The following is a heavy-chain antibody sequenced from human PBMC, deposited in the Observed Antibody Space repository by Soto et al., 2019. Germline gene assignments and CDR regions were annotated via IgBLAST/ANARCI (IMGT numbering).Heavy chain of an antibody. CDR3: SHLDLRGFSDYLHGWDV. Sequence: SGPTRVNPTQTLTLTCSFTGFSLSSSGAGGGWFRQSPGKALEWLALIYWNDEIRYSPSLASMLTITKDTSKDQAVLTMTNLGPVDTATYYCSHLDLRGFSDYLHGWDVCGQGTTVTVSS. D-gene: IGHD4-17*01. CDR1: GFSLSSSGAG. CDR2: IYWNDEI. J-gene: IGHJ6*02. V-gene: IGHV2-5*01.